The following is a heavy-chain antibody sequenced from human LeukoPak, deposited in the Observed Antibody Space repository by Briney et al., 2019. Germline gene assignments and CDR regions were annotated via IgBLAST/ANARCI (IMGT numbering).Heavy chain of an antibody. CDR1: GVTFRSHG. CDR3: AKDDGQGY. CDR2: ISYDGNNK. Sequence: GGSLRLSCAASGVTFRSHGFHWVRQAPGKGLEWVAVISYDGNNKKYADSVKGRFTISRDNSKNTLYLQMNSLRAEDTAVYFCAKDDGQGYWGQGTLVTVSS. J-gene: IGHJ4*02. V-gene: IGHV3-30*18.